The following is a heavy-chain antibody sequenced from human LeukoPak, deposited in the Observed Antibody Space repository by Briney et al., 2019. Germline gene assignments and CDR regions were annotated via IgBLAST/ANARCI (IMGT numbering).Heavy chain of an antibody. V-gene: IGHV3-23*01. J-gene: IGHJ4*02. CDR3: AKEDYDFLTGSDY. CDR2: ISGSGGRT. D-gene: IGHD3-9*01. CDR1: GFTFSTYA. Sequence: GGSLRLSCAASGFTFSTYAMSWVRQAPGKGLEWVSGISGSGGRTYYADSVKGRFTTSRDNSKNTLYLQLNSLRAEDTALYYCAKEDYDFLTGSDYWGQGTLVTVSS.